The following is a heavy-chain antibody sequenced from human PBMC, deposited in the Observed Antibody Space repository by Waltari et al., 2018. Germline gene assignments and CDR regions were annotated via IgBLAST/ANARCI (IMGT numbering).Heavy chain of an antibody. Sequence: QVQLVQSGAEVKKPGASVKVSCKASGYTFTGYYMHWVRQAPGQGLGWMGGINPNSGGTNYAQKFQGWVTMTRDTSISTAYMELSRLRSDDTAVYYCARSSSSASRAFDIWGQGTMVTVSS. CDR3: ARSSSSASRAFDI. CDR1: GYTFTGYY. J-gene: IGHJ3*02. V-gene: IGHV1-2*04. CDR2: INPNSGGT. D-gene: IGHD6-6*01.